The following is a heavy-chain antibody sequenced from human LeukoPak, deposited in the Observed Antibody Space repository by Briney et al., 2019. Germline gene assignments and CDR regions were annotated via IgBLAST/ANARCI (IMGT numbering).Heavy chain of an antibody. J-gene: IGHJ5*02. CDR1: GYTFIDYY. D-gene: IGHD2-8*01. Sequence: GAPVKVSCKASGYTFIDYYVNWVRQAPGQGLEWMGWINPNSGGTNYAQKFQGRVTMTRDTSISTVYMELTSLTSDDTAVYYCAKWGGVQFDPWGQGTLVTVSS. V-gene: IGHV1-2*02. CDR2: INPNSGGT. CDR3: AKWGGVQFDP.